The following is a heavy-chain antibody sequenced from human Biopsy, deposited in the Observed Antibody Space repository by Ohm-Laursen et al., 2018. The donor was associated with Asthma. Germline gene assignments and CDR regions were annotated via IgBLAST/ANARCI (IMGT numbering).Heavy chain of an antibody. J-gene: IGHJ1*01. CDR1: GGSINSSTW. CDR2: FFHTGST. V-gene: IGHV4-4*03. D-gene: IGHD4-23*01. CDR3: ARGVVYGGDSYAEYFQR. Sequence: PGTLSLTCTVSGGSINSSTWWSWVRQPPGKGLEWIGEFFHTGSTNYSPSLKSRVTISVDKSKNQFSLNLSSVTAADTAVYYCARGVVYGGDSYAEYFQRWGQGTLVTVSS.